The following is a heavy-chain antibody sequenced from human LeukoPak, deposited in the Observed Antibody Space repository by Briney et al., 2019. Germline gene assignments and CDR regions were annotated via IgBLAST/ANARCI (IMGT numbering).Heavy chain of an antibody. CDR2: IYYSGST. J-gene: IGHJ4*02. V-gene: IGHV4-31*03. CDR3: ARGGGYCSSTSCSQAYIDY. Sequence: SETLSLTCTVSGGSISSGGYYWSWIRQHPGKGLEWIGYIYYSGSTYYNPSLKSRVTISVDTSKNQFSLKLSSVTAADTAVYYCARGGGYCSSTSCSQAYIDYWGQGTLVTVSS. CDR1: GGSISSGGYY. D-gene: IGHD2-2*01.